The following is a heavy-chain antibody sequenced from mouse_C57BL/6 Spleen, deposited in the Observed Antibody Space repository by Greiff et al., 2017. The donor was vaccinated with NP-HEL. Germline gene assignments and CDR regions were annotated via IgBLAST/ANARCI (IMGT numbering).Heavy chain of an antibody. CDR1: GYAFSSSW. CDR3: ARPTMRALYAMDY. V-gene: IGHV1-82*01. J-gene: IGHJ4*01. D-gene: IGHD2-10*01. Sequence: VKLVESGPELVKPGASVKISCKASGYAFSSSWMNWVKQRPGKGLEWIGRIYPGDGDTNYNGKFKGKATLTADKSSSTAYMQLSSLTSEDSAVYFCARPTMRALYAMDYWGQGTSVTVSS. CDR2: IYPGDGDT.